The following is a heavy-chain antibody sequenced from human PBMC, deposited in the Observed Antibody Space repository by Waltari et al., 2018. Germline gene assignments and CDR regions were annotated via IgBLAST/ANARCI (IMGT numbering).Heavy chain of an antibody. CDR2: IYPGDSST. CDR1: GYSFARYW. CDR3: ARQNIHSYGYGYFDY. Sequence: EVQLVQSGAEVKKPGESLKLSCQVSGYSFARYWIGWVRQMPGKGLEWMGIIYPGDSSTKYSPSFQGQVTISVDTSISTAYLQWSSLKASDTAMYFCARQNIHSYGYGYFDYWGQGTLVTVSS. J-gene: IGHJ4*02. V-gene: IGHV5-51*01. D-gene: IGHD5-18*01.